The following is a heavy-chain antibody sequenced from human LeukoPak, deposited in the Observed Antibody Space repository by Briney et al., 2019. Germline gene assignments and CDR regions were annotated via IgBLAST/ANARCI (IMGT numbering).Heavy chain of an antibody. Sequence: SETLSLTCSVSGGSISSSSYFWGWIRQPPGKGLEWIGIIYYGGSTYYNSSLKSRVTISVDTSKTQLSLKLSSVTAADTAVYYCARAKYSSGGNWFDPWGQGTLVTVSS. J-gene: IGHJ5*02. CDR3: ARAKYSSGGNWFDP. CDR2: IYYGGST. CDR1: GGSISSSSYF. D-gene: IGHD6-19*01. V-gene: IGHV4-39*07.